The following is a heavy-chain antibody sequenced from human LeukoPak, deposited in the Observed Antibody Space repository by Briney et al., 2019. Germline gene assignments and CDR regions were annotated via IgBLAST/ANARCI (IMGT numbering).Heavy chain of an antibody. D-gene: IGHD2-2*02. J-gene: IGHJ4*02. CDR1: GYSFTSHW. CDR3: ARQVLARYCSSTSCYTGGLDY. V-gene: IGHV5-51*01. Sequence: GESLKISCKGSGYSFTSHWIGWVRQMPGKGLEWMGIIYPGDSDTRYSPSFQGQVTISADKSISTAYLQWSSLKASDTAMYYCARQVLARYCSSTSCYTGGLDYWGQGTLVTVSS. CDR2: IYPGDSDT.